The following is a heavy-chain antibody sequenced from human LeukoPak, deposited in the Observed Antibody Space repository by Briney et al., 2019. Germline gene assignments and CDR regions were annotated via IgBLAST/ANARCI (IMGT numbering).Heavy chain of an antibody. J-gene: IGHJ4*02. CDR2: IKQDGSEK. CDR3: ARGLGYSYGYGIDY. Sequence: GGSLRLSCAASGFTFSSYWMSWVRQAPGKGLEWVANIKQDGSEKYYVDSVKGRFTISRDNAKNSLYLQMNSLRAEDTALYYCARGLGYSYGYGIDYWGQGTLVTVSS. CDR1: GFTFSSYW. V-gene: IGHV3-7*01. D-gene: IGHD5-18*01.